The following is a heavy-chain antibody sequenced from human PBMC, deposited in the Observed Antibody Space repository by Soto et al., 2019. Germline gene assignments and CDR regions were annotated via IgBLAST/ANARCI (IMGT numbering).Heavy chain of an antibody. CDR3: AKGGRQWLVTSDSNY. Sequence: GGSLRLSCVVSGFNFPDRAMHWVRQVPGRGLEWVSGIYWNSETIGYVDSVKGRFTISRDSSKNTVSLEMTSLRAEDTAVYYCAKGGRQWLVTSDSNYWGQGA. CDR2: IYWNSETI. D-gene: IGHD6-19*01. J-gene: IGHJ4*02. CDR1: GFNFPDRA. V-gene: IGHV3-9*01.